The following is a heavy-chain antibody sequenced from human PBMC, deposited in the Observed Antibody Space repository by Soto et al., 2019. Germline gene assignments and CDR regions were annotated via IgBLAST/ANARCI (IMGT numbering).Heavy chain of an antibody. Sequence: SETLSLTCTVSGGSISVKYWSWIRQPPGKGLEWIGYIHYSGSTNYNPSLKSRVTISVDTSKNQFSLKLSSVTAADTAVYYCARHHDSWGQGTLVTVSS. CDR3: ARHHDS. CDR2: IHYSGST. CDR1: GGSISVKY. J-gene: IGHJ4*02. V-gene: IGHV4-59*01.